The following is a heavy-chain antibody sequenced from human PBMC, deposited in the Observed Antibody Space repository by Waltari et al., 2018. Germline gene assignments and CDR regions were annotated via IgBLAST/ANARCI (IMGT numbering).Heavy chain of an antibody. J-gene: IGHJ5*02. D-gene: IGHD4-4*01. CDR2: MFTGGKT. CDR3: ARGGTVDSSWYDH. V-gene: IGHV3-53*02. Sequence: EVQLVETGGGLSQPGGSLRLSCAASGVTGRTNYRSWFRQAPGKGLEWVSVMFTGGKTHYADAVKGRFIISRDSSKNTLYLQMNSLRVEDTALYYCARGGTVDSSWYDHWGQGTLVSVSS. CDR1: GVTGRTNY.